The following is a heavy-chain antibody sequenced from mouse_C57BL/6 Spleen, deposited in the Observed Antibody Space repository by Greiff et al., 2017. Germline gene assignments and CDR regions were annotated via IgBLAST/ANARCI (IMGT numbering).Heavy chain of an antibody. CDR1: GYAFSSSW. Sequence: VQLQQSGPELVKPGASVKISCKASGYAFSSSWMNWVKQRPGKGLEWIGRIYPGDGDTNYNGKFKGKATLTADKSSSTAYMQLSSLTSEDTAVYFCVREGQLRLPHYFDYWGQGTTLTVSS. D-gene: IGHD3-2*02. CDR3: VREGQLRLPHYFDY. CDR2: IYPGDGDT. J-gene: IGHJ2*01. V-gene: IGHV1-82*01.